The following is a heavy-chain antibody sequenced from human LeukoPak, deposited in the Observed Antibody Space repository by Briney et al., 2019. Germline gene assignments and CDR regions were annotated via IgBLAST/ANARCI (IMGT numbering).Heavy chain of an antibody. Sequence: SETLSLTCTVSGGSISSSSYYWGWIRQPPGKGLEWIGSIYYTGSTYYNPSLKSRVTISVDTSKNQFSLKLTSVTAADTAVYYCATRGYWGQGTLVTVSS. V-gene: IGHV4-39*07. J-gene: IGHJ4*02. CDR3: ATRGY. CDR1: GGSISSSSYY. CDR2: IYYTGST. D-gene: IGHD3-10*01.